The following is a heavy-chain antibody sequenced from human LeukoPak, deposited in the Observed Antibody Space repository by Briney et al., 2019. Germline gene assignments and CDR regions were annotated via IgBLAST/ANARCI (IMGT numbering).Heavy chain of an antibody. J-gene: IGHJ3*02. CDR3: ARHGPEYSRYAFDI. Sequence: SETLSLTCTVSGGSISSSSYYWGWIRQPPGKGLEWIGSIYYSGSTYYNPSLKSRVTISVDTSKNQFSLKLSSVTAADTAVYYCARHGPEYSRYAFDIWGQGTMVTVSS. D-gene: IGHD5-18*01. CDR1: GGSISSSSYY. CDR2: IYYSGST. V-gene: IGHV4-39*01.